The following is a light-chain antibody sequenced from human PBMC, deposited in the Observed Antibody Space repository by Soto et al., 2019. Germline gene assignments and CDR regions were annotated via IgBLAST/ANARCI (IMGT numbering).Light chain of an antibody. CDR2: LISDGSH. CDR3: QTWGTGIQV. CDR1: SGHSNYA. Sequence: QLVLTQSPSASASLGASVKLTCTLSSGHSNYAITWHQQQPQKGPRYLMKLISDGSHNKGDGIPDRFSGSSSGAERYLTNSSLQSEDEADYYCQTWGTGIQVFGGGTKLTVL. V-gene: IGLV4-69*01. J-gene: IGLJ2*01.